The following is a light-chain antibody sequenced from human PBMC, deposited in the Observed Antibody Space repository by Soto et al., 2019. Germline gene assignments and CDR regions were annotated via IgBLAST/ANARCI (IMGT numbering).Light chain of an antibody. J-gene: IGKJ1*01. CDR3: QQSYSATRT. Sequence: DIQSNKDPSSLSASVGDRVTTTCPASQSISSYLKWYQQKPGKDTKLLIYAASSLQSGVQSRFSGRGSWTDFTLTSNSLQPEDLATYYCQQSYSATRTVGQGTKFDIK. CDR1: QSISSY. V-gene: IGKV1-39*01. CDR2: AAS.